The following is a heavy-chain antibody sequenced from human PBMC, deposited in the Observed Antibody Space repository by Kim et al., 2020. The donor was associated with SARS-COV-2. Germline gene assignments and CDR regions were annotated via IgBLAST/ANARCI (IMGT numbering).Heavy chain of an antibody. CDR2: TYYRSKWYS. J-gene: IGHJ4*02. CDR3: ARGPSVLRD. CDR1: GDSVSSNSAT. V-gene: IGHV6-1*01. Sequence: SQTLSLTCDISGDSVSSNSATWNWIRQPPSRGLEWLGRTYYRSKWYSAYGMSVKSRMTIKADTSKNQFSLQLNSVTPEDTAVYFCARGPSVLRDWSQGTLVTVST.